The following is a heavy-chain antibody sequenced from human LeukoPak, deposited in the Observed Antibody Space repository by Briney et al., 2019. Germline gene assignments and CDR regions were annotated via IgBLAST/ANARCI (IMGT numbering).Heavy chain of an antibody. D-gene: IGHD1-26*01. CDR1: GYSISSGYY. V-gene: IGHV4-38-2*02. Sequence: SETLSLTCTVSGYSISSGYYWGWIRQPPGKGLEWIGSIYHSGSTYYNPSLKSRVAISVDTSKNQFSLKLSSVTAADTAVYYCARVPPPSGERYSFDYWGEGTLGTVSS. CDR2: IYHSGST. J-gene: IGHJ4*02. CDR3: ARVPPPSGERYSFDY.